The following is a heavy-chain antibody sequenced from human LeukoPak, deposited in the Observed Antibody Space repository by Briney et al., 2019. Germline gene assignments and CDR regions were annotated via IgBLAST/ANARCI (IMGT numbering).Heavy chain of an antibody. CDR1: GGSTSSYY. Sequence: SETLSLTCTVSGGSTSSYYWSWIRQPPGKGLEWIGYIYYSGSTNYNPSLKSRVTISVDTSKNQFSLKLSSVTAADTAVYYCARGHFDWSNWFDPWGQGTLVTVSS. CDR3: ARGHFDWSNWFDP. J-gene: IGHJ5*02. CDR2: IYYSGST. D-gene: IGHD3-9*01. V-gene: IGHV4-59*01.